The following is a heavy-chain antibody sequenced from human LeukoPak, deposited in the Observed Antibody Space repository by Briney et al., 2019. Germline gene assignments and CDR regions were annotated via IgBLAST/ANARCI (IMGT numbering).Heavy chain of an antibody. Sequence: GGSLRLSCAASGVIISSYAMSWVRQAPGKGLEWVSAINGRGDNTYYADFVKGRFTISRDNSRSTVYLQMNSLRTEDTAVYYCAKDRVSPGFNWFDPWGQGTLVTVSS. CDR2: INGRGDNT. CDR3: AKDRVSPGFNWFDP. D-gene: IGHD2/OR15-2a*01. J-gene: IGHJ5*02. V-gene: IGHV3-23*01. CDR1: GVIISSYA.